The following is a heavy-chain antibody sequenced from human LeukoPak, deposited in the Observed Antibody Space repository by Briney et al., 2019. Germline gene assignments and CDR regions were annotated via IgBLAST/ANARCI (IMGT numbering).Heavy chain of an antibody. Sequence: ASVRVSCKASGYTFTNYYLHWVRQAPGHGLEWMAIINPSDGGTYYEQKLQGRVTVTRDTYTNTVYMDLSSLRSEDTATYYCARGAPTTRIGAGRFDYWGQGSLLTVAS. CDR1: GYTFTNYY. CDR2: INPSDGGT. CDR3: ARGAPTTRIGAGRFDY. V-gene: IGHV1-46*01. J-gene: IGHJ4*02. D-gene: IGHD5-12*01.